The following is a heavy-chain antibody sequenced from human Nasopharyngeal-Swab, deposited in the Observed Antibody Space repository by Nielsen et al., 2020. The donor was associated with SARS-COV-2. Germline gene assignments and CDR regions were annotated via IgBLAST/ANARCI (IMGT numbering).Heavy chain of an antibody. V-gene: IGHV3-53*01. Sequence: GGSLRLSYAASGFTVSSNYMSWVRQAPGKGLEWVSVIYSGGSTYYADSVKGRFTISRDNSKNTLYLQMNSLRAEDTAVYYCARADVDTAMVGPFDYWGQGTLVTVSS. CDR2: IYSGGST. D-gene: IGHD5-18*01. CDR1: GFTVSSNY. CDR3: ARADVDTAMVGPFDY. J-gene: IGHJ4*02.